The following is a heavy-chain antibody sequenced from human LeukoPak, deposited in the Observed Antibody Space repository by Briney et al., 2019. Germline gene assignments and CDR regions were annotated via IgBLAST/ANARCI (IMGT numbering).Heavy chain of an antibody. Sequence: PGGSLRLSCAVSGFTVSVNYMSWVRQAPGKGLEWVSLLYSGDTTYCADSEKGGFTISRNNSKNALYHQMSSLRAEDAAEYYCARRAGGYSHHYGYWGQGILVTVSS. V-gene: IGHV3-53*01. CDR3: ARRAGGYSHHYGY. CDR1: GFTVSVNY. J-gene: IGHJ4*02. D-gene: IGHD4-23*01. CDR2: LYSGDTT.